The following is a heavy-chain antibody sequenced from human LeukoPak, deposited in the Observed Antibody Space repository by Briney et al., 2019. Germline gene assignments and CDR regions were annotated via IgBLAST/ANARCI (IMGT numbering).Heavy chain of an antibody. CDR3: AGERGEEYSSGWYKRNYFDN. CDR2: GDYSGGT. CDR1: GDSFSSVADY. Sequence: PSETLSLTCTVSGDSFSSVADYWAWIRQPPGKGLEWIASGDYSGGTYYNPSLESRVAISADMSKNQFSLKLTSVTGADTAVYYCAGERGEEYSSGWYKRNYFDNWGQGIRVTVSS. V-gene: IGHV4-39*07. D-gene: IGHD6-19*01. J-gene: IGHJ4*02.